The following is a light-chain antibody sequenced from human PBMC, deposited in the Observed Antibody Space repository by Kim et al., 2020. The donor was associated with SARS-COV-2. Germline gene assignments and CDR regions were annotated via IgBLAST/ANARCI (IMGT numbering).Light chain of an antibody. CDR1: QDISRW. Sequence: ASVGDRVTITCRASQDISRWVAWYQQKPGKAPNLLIYAASSLHSGVPSRFSGSGSGTEFTLSISNLQAEDFATYYCQQTLSSPPVFGGGTKVDIK. CDR3: QQTLSSPPV. V-gene: IGKV1-12*01. CDR2: AAS. J-gene: IGKJ4*01.